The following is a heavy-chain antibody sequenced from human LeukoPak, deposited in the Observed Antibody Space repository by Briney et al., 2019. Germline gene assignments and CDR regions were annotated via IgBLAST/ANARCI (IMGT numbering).Heavy chain of an antibody. CDR2: ISYDGSNK. J-gene: IGHJ4*02. Sequence: GRSLRLSRAASGFTFSSYGMHWVRQAPGKGLEWVAVISYDGSNKYYADSVKGRFTISRDNSKNTLYLQMNSLRAEDTAVYYCAKDRIADYYDSSGVIDYWGQGTLVTASS. D-gene: IGHD3-22*01. CDR1: GFTFSSYG. V-gene: IGHV3-30*18. CDR3: AKDRIADYYDSSGVIDY.